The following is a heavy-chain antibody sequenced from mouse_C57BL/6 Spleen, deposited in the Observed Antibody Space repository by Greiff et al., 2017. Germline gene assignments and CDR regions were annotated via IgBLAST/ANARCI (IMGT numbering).Heavy chain of an antibody. V-gene: IGHV1-50*01. J-gene: IGHJ2*01. CDR2: IDPSDSYT. CDR1: GYTFTSYW. Sequence: QVQLQQPGAELVKPGASVKLSCKASGYTFTSYWMQWVKQRPGQGLEWIGEIDPSDSYTNSNQKFKGKATLTVDTSSSTAYMQLRSLTSEDSAVYYCARKDYWGQGTTLTVSS. CDR3: ARKDY.